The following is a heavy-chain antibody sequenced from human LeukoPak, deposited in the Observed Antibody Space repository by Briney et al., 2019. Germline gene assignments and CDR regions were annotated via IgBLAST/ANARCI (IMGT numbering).Heavy chain of an antibody. CDR3: AAKYGYSSGWSHLGWFDP. CDR2: IYYSGST. CDR1: GGSISSSSYY. J-gene: IGHJ5*02. Sequence: PSETLSLTCTVSGGSISSSSYYWGWIRQPPGKGLEWIGSIYYSGSTYYNPSLKSRVTISVDTSKNQFSLKLSSVTAADTAVYYCAAKYGYSSGWSHLGWFDPWGQGTLVTVSS. V-gene: IGHV4-39*07. D-gene: IGHD6-19*01.